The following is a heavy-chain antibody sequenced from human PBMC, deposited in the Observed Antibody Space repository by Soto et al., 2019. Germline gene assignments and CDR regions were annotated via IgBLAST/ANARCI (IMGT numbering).Heavy chain of an antibody. Sequence: ASVKVSCKASGYTFPSYAMHWVRQAPGQRLEWMGWINAGNGNTKYSQKFQGRVTITRDTSASTVYMELSSLRSEDTAVYYCARVAYYGDSTHFGYWGQGTLDTVSS. CDR2: INAGNGNT. CDR1: GYTFPSYA. CDR3: ARVAYYGDSTHFGY. V-gene: IGHV1-3*01. D-gene: IGHD4-17*01. J-gene: IGHJ4*02.